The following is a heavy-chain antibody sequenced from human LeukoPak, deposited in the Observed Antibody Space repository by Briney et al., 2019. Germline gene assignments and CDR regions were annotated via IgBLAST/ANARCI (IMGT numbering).Heavy chain of an antibody. V-gene: IGHV3-23*01. CDR2: ISGSGGST. CDR1: GFTFSSYG. CDR3: AKDKMAAAGLGGGYNWFDP. J-gene: IGHJ5*02. Sequence: GGSLRLSCAASGFTFSSYGMSWVRQAPGKGLEWVSAISGSGGSTYYADSVKGRFTISRDNSKNTLYLQMDSLRAEDTAVYYCAKDKMAAAGLGGGYNWFDPWGQGTLVTVSS. D-gene: IGHD6-13*01.